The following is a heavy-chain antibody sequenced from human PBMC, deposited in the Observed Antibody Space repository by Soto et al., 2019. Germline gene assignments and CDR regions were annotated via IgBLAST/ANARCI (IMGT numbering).Heavy chain of an antibody. V-gene: IGHV1-18*01. CDR1: GYTFTNYG. J-gene: IGHJ5*02. Sequence: QVQLVQSGAEVKKPGASVKVSCKASGYTFTNYGISWVRQAPGQGLEWMGWINAYIGNTNYAQKLQGRVTMTTDTSTNTAYMELRSLRSVDTAVYYSARMGLRGAYDWFDPWGQGTLVTVSS. CDR3: ARMGLRGAYDWFDP. D-gene: IGHD1-26*01. CDR2: INAYIGNT.